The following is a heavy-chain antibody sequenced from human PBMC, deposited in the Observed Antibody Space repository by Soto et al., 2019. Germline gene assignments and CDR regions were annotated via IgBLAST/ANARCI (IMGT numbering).Heavy chain of an antibody. J-gene: IGHJ6*02. CDR3: AREGAASHTYYYGTDV. CDR1: GGSISSGGYY. V-gene: IGHV4-30-4*08. Sequence: QVQLQESGPGLVKPSQTLSLTCTVSGGSISSGGYYWSWIRQHPGKGLEWIGYIYYSGSTYYNPSLKSRVTISVDTSKNQFSLKLNSMTAADTAVYYCAREGAASHTYYYGTDVWGQGTTVTVSS. D-gene: IGHD3-16*01. CDR2: IYYSGST.